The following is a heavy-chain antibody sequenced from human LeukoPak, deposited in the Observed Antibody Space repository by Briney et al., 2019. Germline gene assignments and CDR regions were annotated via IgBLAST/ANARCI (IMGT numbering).Heavy chain of an antibody. D-gene: IGHD2-8*02. CDR1: GFTFSSFA. J-gene: IGHJ4*02. CDR3: AVRWCMRPGPVDS. Sequence: PGGSLRLSCAASGFTFSSFAMAWVRQASGKGLEWVSGISDSGGSTYYADSVKGRFTTSRDNSKNMLYLQMNSLRAEDTAVYYCAVRWCMRPGPVDSWGQGTLVTVSS. V-gene: IGHV3-23*01. CDR2: ISDSGGST.